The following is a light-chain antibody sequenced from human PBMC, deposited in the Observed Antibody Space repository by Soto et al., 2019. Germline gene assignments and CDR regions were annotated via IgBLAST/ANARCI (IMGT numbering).Light chain of an antibody. Sequence: QSALTQPASVSGSPGQSITISCTGTATDVGRYNYVSWYQQLPGKAPQLFIYDVSFRPSGVSSRFSGSKSGNTASLTISGLQAEDEADYYCSSYTSTSTPSVFGTGTKVTVL. V-gene: IGLV2-14*03. CDR1: ATDVGRYNY. CDR3: SSYTSTSTPSV. CDR2: DVS. J-gene: IGLJ1*01.